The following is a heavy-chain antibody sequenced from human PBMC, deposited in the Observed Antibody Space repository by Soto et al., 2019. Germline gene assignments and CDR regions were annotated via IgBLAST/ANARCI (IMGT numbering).Heavy chain of an antibody. Sequence: QVQLVQSGAEVKKPGASVKVSCKTSGYTFTSYSISWVRQAPGQGLEWMGWINVYNGNKKYAQNLQGRVTMTTDTSTSTAYMELRSLRSHDTAVYYCARDLAVGWFDPWGQGTLVTVSS. CDR3: ARDLAVGWFDP. V-gene: IGHV1-18*01. CDR1: GYTFTSYS. D-gene: IGHD2-2*01. J-gene: IGHJ5*02. CDR2: INVYNGNK.